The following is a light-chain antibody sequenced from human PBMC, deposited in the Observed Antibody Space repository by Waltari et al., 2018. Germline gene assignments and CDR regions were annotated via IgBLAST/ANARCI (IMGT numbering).Light chain of an antibody. J-gene: IGLJ2*01. CDR3: SSYTSSSTYVV. CDR2: DVS. V-gene: IGLV2-14*03. Sequence: QSALTQPASVSGSPGQSITISCTGTSSDVGGYNYVSWYQQHPGKAPKLMIYDVSNRPSGVSKRFSGSKSGNTASLTMSGLQAEDEADYYCSSYTSSSTYVVFGGGTKLTVL. CDR1: SSDVGGYNY.